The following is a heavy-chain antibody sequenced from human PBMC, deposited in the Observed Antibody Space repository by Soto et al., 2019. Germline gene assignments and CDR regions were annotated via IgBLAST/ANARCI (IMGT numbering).Heavy chain of an antibody. CDR1: GGSINCDY. V-gene: IGHV4-59*01. CDR2: IYNSGST. Sequence: PSETLSLTCTVSGGSINCDYWTWIRQPPGKGLEWIGYIYNSGSTNYNPSLKSRVTISVDTSKNQFSLKLNSVTAADTAVYYCAKEDSRYFDSWGQGTLVTVSS. CDR3: AKEDSRYFDS. J-gene: IGHJ4*02.